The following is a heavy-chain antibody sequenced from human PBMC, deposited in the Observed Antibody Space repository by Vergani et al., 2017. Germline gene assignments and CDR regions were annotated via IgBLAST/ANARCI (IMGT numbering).Heavy chain of an antibody. CDR2: IYTSGST. Sequence: QVQLQESGPGLVKPSETLSLTCTVSGGSISSYYWSWIRQPAGKGLEWIGRIYTSGSTNYNPSLKSRVTMSVDTSKNQFSLKLSSVTAADTAVYYCARISQRYNWNYGRRSDAFDIWGQGIMVTVSS. CDR3: ARISQRYNWNYGRRSDAFDI. J-gene: IGHJ3*02. CDR1: GGSISSYY. V-gene: IGHV4-4*07. D-gene: IGHD1-7*01.